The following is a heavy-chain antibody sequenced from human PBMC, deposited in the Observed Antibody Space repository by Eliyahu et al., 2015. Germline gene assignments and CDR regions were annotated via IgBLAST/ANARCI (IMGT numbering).Heavy chain of an antibody. CDR2: IDPSDSYT. CDR1: GYSFTSYW. Sequence: EVQLVQSGAEVKKPGESLRISCKGSGYSFTSYWISWVRQMPGKGLEWMGRIDPSDSYTNYSPSFQGHVTISADKSISTAYLQWSSLKASDTAMYYCARPGGSSLTVGQYGMDVWGQGTTVTVSS. J-gene: IGHJ6*02. V-gene: IGHV5-10-1*03. D-gene: IGHD6-13*01. CDR3: ARPGGSSLTVGQYGMDV.